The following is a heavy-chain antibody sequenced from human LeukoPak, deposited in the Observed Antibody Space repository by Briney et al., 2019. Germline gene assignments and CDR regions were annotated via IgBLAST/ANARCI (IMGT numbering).Heavy chain of an antibody. J-gene: IGHJ4*02. V-gene: IGHV1-69*02. CDR2: IIPILGIA. CDR1: GGTFSSYT. D-gene: IGHD1-26*01. CDR3: ARGAGAAGPSCYFDY. Sequence: ASVKVSCKASGGTFSSYTISWVRQAPGQGLEWMGRIIPILGIANYAQKFQGRVTITADKSTSTAYMELSSLRSEDTAVYYCARGAGAAGPSCYFDYWGQGTLVTVSS.